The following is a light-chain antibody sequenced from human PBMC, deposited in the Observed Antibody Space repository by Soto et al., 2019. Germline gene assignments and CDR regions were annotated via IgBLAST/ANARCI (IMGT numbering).Light chain of an antibody. CDR2: ANS. CDR1: SSNIGAGYD. V-gene: IGLV1-40*01. CDR3: QSYDSSLSGSVV. Sequence: QSVLTQSPSVSAAPGQKVTISCSGSSSNIGAGYDVHWYQQLPGTAPKVLIYANSHRPSGVPDRFSGSQSGTSASLAITGLQAEDEADYYCQSYDSSLSGSVVFGGGTKLTVL. J-gene: IGLJ2*01.